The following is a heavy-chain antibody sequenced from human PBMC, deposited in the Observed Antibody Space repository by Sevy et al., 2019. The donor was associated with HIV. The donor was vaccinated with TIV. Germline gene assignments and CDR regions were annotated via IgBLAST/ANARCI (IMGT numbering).Heavy chain of an antibody. CDR1: GYSFTSYW. V-gene: IGHV5-51*01. Sequence: GESLKISCKGSGYSFTSYWIGWVRQMPGKGLEWMGIIYPGDSDTRYSPSFQGQVTISADESISTAYLQWSSLKASDTAMYYCARHDPVGYCSSTSCYSGDYWGQGTLVTVSS. CDR3: ARHDPVGYCSSTSCYSGDY. J-gene: IGHJ4*02. CDR2: IYPGDSDT. D-gene: IGHD2-2*02.